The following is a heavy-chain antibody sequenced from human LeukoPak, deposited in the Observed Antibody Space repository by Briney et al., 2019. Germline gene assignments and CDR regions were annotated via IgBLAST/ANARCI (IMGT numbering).Heavy chain of an antibody. V-gene: IGHV3-23*01. CDR3: SKWGNYDNLPGYYDSDY. CDR1: VFTFSSYA. Sequence: GGSLRLSCAASVFTFSSYAMSWVRQAPGKGLEWVSAMSGSGGSTYYADSVKGRFTIVRENYENTLYLQMNSLRGEDTAVYYWSKWGNYDNLPGYYDSDYWGQGTPVTVSS. D-gene: IGHD3-9*01. J-gene: IGHJ4*02. CDR2: MSGSGGST.